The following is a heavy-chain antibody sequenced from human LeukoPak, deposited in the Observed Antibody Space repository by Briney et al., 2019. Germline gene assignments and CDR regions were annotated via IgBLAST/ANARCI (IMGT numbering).Heavy chain of an antibody. CDR2: IYHSGST. V-gene: IGHV4-30-2*01. CDR3: ARDYYGSGSYYAFDI. Sequence: SETLSLTCAVSGGSISSGGYSWSWIRQPPGKGLEWIGYIYHSGSTYYNPSLKSRVTISVDRSKNQCSLKLSSVTAADTAVYYCARDYYGSGSYYAFDIWGQGTMATVSS. CDR1: GGSISSGGYS. J-gene: IGHJ3*02. D-gene: IGHD3-10*01.